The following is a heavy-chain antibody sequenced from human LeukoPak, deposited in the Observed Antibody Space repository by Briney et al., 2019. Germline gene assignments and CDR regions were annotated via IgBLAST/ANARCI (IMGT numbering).Heavy chain of an antibody. CDR2: ISYDGSNK. CDR3: ARDLVPLSYSSSSPTGGYYYGMDV. CDR1: GFTFDLYA. V-gene: IGHV3-30-3*01. J-gene: IGHJ6*02. D-gene: IGHD6-6*01. Sequence: GGSLRLSCAGSGFTFDLYAMTWVRQAPGKGLEWVAVISYDGSNKYYADSVKGRFTISRDNSKNTLYLQMNSLRAEDTAVYYCARDLVPLSYSSSSPTGGYYYGMDVWGQGTTVTVSS.